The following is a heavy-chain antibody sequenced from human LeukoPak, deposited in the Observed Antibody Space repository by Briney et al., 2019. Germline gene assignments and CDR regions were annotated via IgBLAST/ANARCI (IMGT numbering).Heavy chain of an antibody. CDR2: IIPIFGTA. CDR3: ARATPPYYYKDV. V-gene: IGHV1-69*13. Sequence: SVKVSCKASGYTFTSYYMHWVRQAPGQGLEWMGGIIPIFGTANYAQKFQGRVTITADESTSTAYMELSSLRSEDTAVYYCARATPPYYYKDVWGKGTTVTVSS. J-gene: IGHJ6*03. CDR1: GYTFTSYY.